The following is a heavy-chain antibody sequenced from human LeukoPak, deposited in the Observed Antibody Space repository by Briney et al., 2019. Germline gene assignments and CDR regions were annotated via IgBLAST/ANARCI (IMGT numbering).Heavy chain of an antibody. D-gene: IGHD6-19*01. CDR1: GYTFTGYY. J-gene: IGHJ5*02. CDR2: INPNSGGK. V-gene: IGHV1-2*02. Sequence: ASVKVSCKASGYTFTGYYMHWVRQAPGQGLEWMGWINPNSGGKNYAQKFQGRVTMTRDTSISTAYMELSRLRSDDTAVYYCARDLTPYSSGWSTGTFDPWGQGTLVTVSS. CDR3: ARDLTPYSSGWSTGTFDP.